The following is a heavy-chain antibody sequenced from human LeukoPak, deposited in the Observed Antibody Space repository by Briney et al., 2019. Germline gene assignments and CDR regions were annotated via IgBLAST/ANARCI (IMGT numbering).Heavy chain of an antibody. D-gene: IGHD3-10*01. J-gene: IGHJ4*02. CDR3: AKDRFGDYYFDY. V-gene: IGHV3-23*01. CDR1: GFAFSSCA. Sequence: GGSLRLSCVASGFAFSSCAMSWVRQSPGKGLEWISTISGSGDDTYSADSVKGRFTSSRDNSRNTLYLQMHSLRAEDTAIYYCAKDRFGDYYFDYWGQGTLVTVSS. CDR2: ISGSGDDT.